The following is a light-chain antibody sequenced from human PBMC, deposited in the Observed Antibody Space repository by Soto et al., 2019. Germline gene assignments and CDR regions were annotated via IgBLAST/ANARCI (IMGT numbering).Light chain of an antibody. CDR1: QSIGTA. V-gene: IGKV3-15*01. Sequence: IQLTPSPSTLSASPVDSATLSCRASQSIGTALAWYQQTPGKAPRLLIYGASTRHTGMPARFSGSGSGTEFTLTNSSPHSEGWVIYDCQQYDNWPKTFGQGTKVDIK. CDR2: GAS. J-gene: IGKJ1*01. CDR3: QQYDNWPKT.